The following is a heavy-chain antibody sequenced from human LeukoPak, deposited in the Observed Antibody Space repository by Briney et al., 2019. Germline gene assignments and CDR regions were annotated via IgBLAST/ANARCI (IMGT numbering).Heavy chain of an antibody. Sequence: PGRSLRLSCAASGFTFSSYGMHWVGQAPGKWLEWVAVIWYDGSNKYYVDSVKGRFAISRDNFKNTLYLQMNSLRAEDTAVYYCAKGPGYSTIDYWGQGTLVTVSS. CDR3: AKGPGYSTIDY. D-gene: IGHD2-21*01. J-gene: IGHJ4*02. V-gene: IGHV3-33*06. CDR1: GFTFSSYG. CDR2: IWYDGSNK.